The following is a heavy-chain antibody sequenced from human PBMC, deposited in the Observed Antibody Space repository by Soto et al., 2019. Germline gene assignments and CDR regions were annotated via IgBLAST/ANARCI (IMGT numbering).Heavy chain of an antibody. D-gene: IGHD3-22*01. Sequence: QVQLVQSGAEVKKPGASVKVSCKASGYTFTSYDINWVRQATGQGFEWMGWMNPNSGNTGYAQKFQGRVTMTRNTSIRTAYMELSSLRSEDTAVYYCARAYYYDSSGYYYFPHFDYWGQGTLVTVSS. CDR1: GYTFTSYD. V-gene: IGHV1-8*01. CDR2: MNPNSGNT. J-gene: IGHJ4*02. CDR3: ARAYYYDSSGYYYFPHFDY.